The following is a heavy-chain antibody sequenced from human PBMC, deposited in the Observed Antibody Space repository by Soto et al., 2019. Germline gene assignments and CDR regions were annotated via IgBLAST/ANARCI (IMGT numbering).Heavy chain of an antibody. V-gene: IGHV3-11*06. CDR2: ISPGSRYT. CDR3: VRGGGGGLFDP. D-gene: IGHD2-15*01. J-gene: IGHJ5*02. CDR1: GFSFGDSY. Sequence: GGSLSLSCAGSGFSFGDSYMSWIRQPPGKGLEWLAYISPGSRYTAYADSVKGRFTISRDNAKRSLYLQMTSLTAEDTAIYYCVRGGGGGLFDPWGQGTMVTVSS.